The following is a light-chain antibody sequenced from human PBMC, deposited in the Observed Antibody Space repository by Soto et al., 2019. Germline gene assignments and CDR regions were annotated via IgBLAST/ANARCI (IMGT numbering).Light chain of an antibody. CDR3: QQRSNWPSLT. J-gene: IGKJ4*01. Sequence: DIQMTLSPSTLSGSVGDRVTITCRASQTISSWLAWYQQKPGKAPKLLIYKASTLKSGVPSRFSGSGSGTDFTLTISSLEPEDFAVYYCQQRSNWPSLTFGGGTKVEIK. CDR1: QTISSW. V-gene: IGKV1-5*03. CDR2: KAS.